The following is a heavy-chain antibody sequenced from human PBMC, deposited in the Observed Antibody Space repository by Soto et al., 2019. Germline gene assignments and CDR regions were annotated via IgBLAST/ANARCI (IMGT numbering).Heavy chain of an antibody. D-gene: IGHD6-13*01. V-gene: IGHV4-34*01. CDR2: INHSGST. J-gene: IGHJ4*02. Sequence: SETLSLTCAVYGGSFSGYYWSWIRPPPGKGLEWIGEINHSGSTNYNPSLKSRVTISVDTSKNQFSLKLSSVTAADTAVYYCARVLALAAAGIGYWGQGTLVTVSS. CDR3: ARVLALAAAGIGY. CDR1: GGSFSGYY.